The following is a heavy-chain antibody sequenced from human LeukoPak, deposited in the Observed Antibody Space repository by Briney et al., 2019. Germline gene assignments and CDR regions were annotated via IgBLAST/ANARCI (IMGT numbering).Heavy chain of an antibody. Sequence: SVKVSCKASGGTFSGYAIRWVRQAPGQGLEWMGRIIPILGIANYAQKSQGRVTITADKSTSTAYMELSSLRSEDTAVYYCASAPYSSGPDYDYWGQGTLVTVSS. D-gene: IGHD6-19*01. V-gene: IGHV1-69*04. CDR2: IIPILGIA. CDR1: GGTFSGYA. J-gene: IGHJ4*02. CDR3: ASAPYSSGPDYDY.